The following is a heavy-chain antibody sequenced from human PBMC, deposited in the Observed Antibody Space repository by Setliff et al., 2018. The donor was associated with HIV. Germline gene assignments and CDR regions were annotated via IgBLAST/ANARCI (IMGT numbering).Heavy chain of an antibody. V-gene: IGHV3-21*01. CDR3: ARSKTGYYFFDY. CDR1: GFTFSSYS. J-gene: IGHJ4*01. Sequence: PGGSLRLSCAASGFTFSSYSMHWVRQAPGKGLEWVSSITDSSTYIYYADSLKGRFTISRDNAKHSLYLQMESLRAEDTAVYYCARSKTGYYFFDYWGQGTPVTVSS. CDR2: ITDSSTYI. D-gene: IGHD3-9*01.